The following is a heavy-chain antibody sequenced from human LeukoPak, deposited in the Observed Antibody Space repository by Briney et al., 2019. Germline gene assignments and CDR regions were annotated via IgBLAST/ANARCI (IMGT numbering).Heavy chain of an antibody. D-gene: IGHD3-16*01. V-gene: IGHV3-30*03. Sequence: GGSLRLSCAASGFTFSAYGMHWVRQAPGKGLEWVAVMSYDGSHKYYADSVKGRFTISRDNSKNTVYLQMNSLRPEDTAVYYCAREGRGDPNFDYWGQGTLVTVSS. CDR3: AREGRGDPNFDY. CDR1: GFTFSAYG. J-gene: IGHJ4*02. CDR2: MSYDGSHK.